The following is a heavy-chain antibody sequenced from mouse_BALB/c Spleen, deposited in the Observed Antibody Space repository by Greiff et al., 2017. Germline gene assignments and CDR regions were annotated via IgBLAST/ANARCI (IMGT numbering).Heavy chain of an antibody. D-gene: IGHD2-1*01. CDR2: IWAGGST. Sequence: QVQLQQSGPGLVAPSQSLSITCTVSGFSLTSYGVHWVRQPPGKGLEWLGVIWAGGSTNYNSALMSRLSISKDNSKSQVFLKMNSLQTDDTAMYYCARGGNYPAWFAYWGQGTLVTVSA. V-gene: IGHV2-9*02. J-gene: IGHJ3*01. CDR1: GFSLTSYG. CDR3: ARGGNYPAWFAY.